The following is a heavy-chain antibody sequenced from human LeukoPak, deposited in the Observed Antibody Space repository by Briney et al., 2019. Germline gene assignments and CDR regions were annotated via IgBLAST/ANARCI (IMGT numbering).Heavy chain of an antibody. J-gene: IGHJ4*02. V-gene: IGHV4-4*07. D-gene: IGHD3-22*01. CDR1: GGSISSYY. CDR2: IYTSGST. Sequence: SETLSLTCTVSGGSISSYYWSWIRQPAGKGLEWIGRIYTSGSTNYNPSLKSRVTMSVDTSKNQFSPKLSSVTAADTAVYYCARAGYYYDSSGYLDYWGQGTLVTVSS. CDR3: ARAGYYYDSSGYLDY.